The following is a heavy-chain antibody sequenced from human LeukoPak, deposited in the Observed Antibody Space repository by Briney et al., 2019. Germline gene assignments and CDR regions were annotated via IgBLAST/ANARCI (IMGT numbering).Heavy chain of an antibody. Sequence: GGSLRLSCAASGFTFSSYWMSWVRQAPGKGLEWVSAISGSGGSTYYADSVKGRFTISRDNSKNTLYLQMNSLRAEDTAVYYCAKYSKWQLVRFDYWGQGTLVTVSS. J-gene: IGHJ4*02. V-gene: IGHV3-23*01. CDR3: AKYSKWQLVRFDY. CDR1: GFTFSSYW. CDR2: ISGSGGST. D-gene: IGHD6-6*01.